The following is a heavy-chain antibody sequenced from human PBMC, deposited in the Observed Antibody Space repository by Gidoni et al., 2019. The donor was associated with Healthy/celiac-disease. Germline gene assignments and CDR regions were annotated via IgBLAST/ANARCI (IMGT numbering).Heavy chain of an antibody. CDR2: ISYDGSNK. CDR3: ARDASYGSGSYLDY. D-gene: IGHD3-10*01. CDR1: GFTFSSYA. J-gene: IGHJ4*02. V-gene: IGHV3-30*04. Sequence: QVQLVESGGGVVHPGRSLRLSCAASGFTFSSYAMHWVRQAPGKGLEWVAVISYDGSNKYYADSVKGRFTISRDNSKNTLYLQMNSLRAEDTAVYYCARDASYGSGSYLDYWGQGTLVTVSS.